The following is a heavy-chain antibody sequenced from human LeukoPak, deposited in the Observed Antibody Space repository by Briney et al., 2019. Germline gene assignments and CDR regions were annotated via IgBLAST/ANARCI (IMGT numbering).Heavy chain of an antibody. V-gene: IGHV1-8*01. Sequence: ASVKVSCKASGYTFTSYDINWVRQATGQGLEWMGWMNPNSGNTGYAQKFQGRVTMTRNTSISTAYMELSSLRSEDTAVYYCARGTYYYGSDLGGAFDIWGQGTMVTVSS. CDR2: MNPNSGNT. D-gene: IGHD3-10*01. CDR3: ARGTYYYGSDLGGAFDI. J-gene: IGHJ3*02. CDR1: GYTFTSYD.